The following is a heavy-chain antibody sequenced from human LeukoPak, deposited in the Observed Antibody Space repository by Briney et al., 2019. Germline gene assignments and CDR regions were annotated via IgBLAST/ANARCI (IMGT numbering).Heavy chain of an antibody. J-gene: IGHJ4*02. CDR3: ARTYLTFDY. CDR1: GYAFTGYY. CDR2: INPNSGGT. Sequence: ASVKVSCKASGYAFTGYYMHWVRQAPGQGLEWMGRINPNSGGTNYAQKFQGRVTMIRDTSTSTVYMELSSLRSEDTAVYYCARTYLTFDYWGQGTLVTVSS. D-gene: IGHD3-10*01. V-gene: IGHV1-2*06.